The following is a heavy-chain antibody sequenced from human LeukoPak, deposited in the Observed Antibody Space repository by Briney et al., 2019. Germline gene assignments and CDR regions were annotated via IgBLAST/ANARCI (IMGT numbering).Heavy chain of an antibody. V-gene: IGHV3-21*06. D-gene: IGHD1-26*01. Sequence: GGALRLSCAASGFTFRSYSMNWVRQAPGKGLEWVSSISSSSSYIYYADSVKGRFTISRDNARNSLYLQMNSLRAEDTAVYYCARGMTGSYFGHFDYWGRGTLVTVSS. J-gene: IGHJ4*02. CDR3: ARGMTGSYFGHFDY. CDR2: ISSSSSYI. CDR1: GFTFRSYS.